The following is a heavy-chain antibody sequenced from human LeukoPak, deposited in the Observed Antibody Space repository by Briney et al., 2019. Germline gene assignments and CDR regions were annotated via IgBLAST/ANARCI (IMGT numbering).Heavy chain of an antibody. V-gene: IGHV3-74*01. CDR1: GFTFGSYW. D-gene: IGHD3-10*01. CDR3: ARDSGTGSYSAY. CDR2: INTDGRTT. J-gene: IGHJ4*02. Sequence: GGSLRLSCVSSGFTFGSYWMHWVRQAPGKGLVWVSRINTDGRTTTYADSVKGRFTISRDNAKNTLYLQMNSLRAEDTAVYYCARDSGTGSYSAYWGLGTLVTVSS.